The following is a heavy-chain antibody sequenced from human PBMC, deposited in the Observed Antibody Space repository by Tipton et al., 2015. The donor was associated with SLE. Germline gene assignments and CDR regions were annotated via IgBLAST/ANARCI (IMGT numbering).Heavy chain of an antibody. CDR1: FVSISSSYL. CDR2: LHHSGDA. CDR3: ARLTASWAYYFES. V-gene: IGHV4-38-2*02. J-gene: IGHJ4*02. D-gene: IGHD1-20*01. Sequence: TLSLTCTVSFVSISSSYLWGWIRQSPGKGLEWIGGLHHSGDAYYNPSLRSRVNISLGTSKNQFSLKMTSVTAADTAVYYCARLTASWAYYFESWGQGTLVTVSS.